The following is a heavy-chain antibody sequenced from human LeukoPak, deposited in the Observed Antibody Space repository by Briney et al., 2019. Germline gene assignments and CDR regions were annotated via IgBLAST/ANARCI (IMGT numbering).Heavy chain of an antibody. V-gene: IGHV4-61*02. Sequence: SKTLSLTCTVSGGSISSGSYYWSWIRQPAGKGLEWIGRIYTSGSTNYNPSLKSRVTISVDTSKNQFSLKLSSVTAADTAVYYCARDGGLRWYPYKWFDPWGQGTLVTVSS. J-gene: IGHJ5*02. D-gene: IGHD4-23*01. CDR2: IYTSGST. CDR1: GGSISSGSYY. CDR3: ARDGGLRWYPYKWFDP.